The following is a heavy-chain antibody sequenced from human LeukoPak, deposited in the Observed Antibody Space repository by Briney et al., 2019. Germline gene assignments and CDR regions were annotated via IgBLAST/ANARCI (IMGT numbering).Heavy chain of an antibody. CDR2: IYSGVST. V-gene: IGHV3-66*01. CDR1: GFTVSSNY. J-gene: IGHJ4*02. Sequence: PGGSLRLSCAASGFTVSSNYMSWVRQAPGKGLEWVSVIYSGVSTYYADSVKGRFTISRDNSKNTLYLQMNSLRAEDTAVYYCARVSPYYYDSSGYSPFCYFDYWGQGTLVTVSS. D-gene: IGHD3-22*01. CDR3: ARVSPYYYDSSGYSPFCYFDY.